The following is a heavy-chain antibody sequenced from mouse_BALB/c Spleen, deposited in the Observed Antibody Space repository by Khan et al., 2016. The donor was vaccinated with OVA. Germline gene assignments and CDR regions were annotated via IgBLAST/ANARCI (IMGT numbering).Heavy chain of an antibody. D-gene: IGHD2-10*01. CDR2: ISTYSGST. CDR1: GYTFTDYA. Sequence: QVQLKESGPELVRPGVSVKISCKGSGYTFTDYAMHWVKQSHAKSLEWIGLISTYSGSTNYNQTFKGKATMTVDTSSSTAYLDLARLTSEDSAIYYCARETYYGNYVGFAYWGQGTLVTVSA. V-gene: IGHV1S137*01. J-gene: IGHJ3*01. CDR3: ARETYYGNYVGFAY.